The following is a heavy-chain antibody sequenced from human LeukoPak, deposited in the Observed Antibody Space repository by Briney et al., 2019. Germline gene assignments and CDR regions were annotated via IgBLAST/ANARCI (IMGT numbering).Heavy chain of an antibody. CDR1: GFTFSTYD. V-gene: IGHV3-21*01. CDR3: ARVYSADGYGSGYYDY. J-gene: IGHJ4*02. Sequence: GGSLRLSCVASGFTFSTYDMNWVRQAPGKGLEWVSAITSTSNHINYADSVKGRFTISRDSANNSLYLQMNSLRAEDTAVYYCARVYSADGYGSGYYDYWGQGTLVTVSS. CDR2: ITSTSNHI. D-gene: IGHD3-10*01.